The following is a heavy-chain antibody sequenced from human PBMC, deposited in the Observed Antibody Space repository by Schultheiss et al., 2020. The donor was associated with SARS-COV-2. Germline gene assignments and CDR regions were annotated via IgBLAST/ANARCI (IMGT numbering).Heavy chain of an antibody. CDR1: GGSVSSGSYY. V-gene: IGHV4-61*01. CDR2: IYYSGST. D-gene: IGHD2-8*01. CDR3: ARESCTSGVCYIDY. Sequence: SETLSLTCTVSGGSVSSGSYYWSWIRQPPGKGLEWIGYIYYSGSTIYSPSLKSRVTISIDTSNNQFSLRLSSVTAADTAVYYCARESCTSGVCYIDYWGQGTLVTVSS. J-gene: IGHJ4*02.